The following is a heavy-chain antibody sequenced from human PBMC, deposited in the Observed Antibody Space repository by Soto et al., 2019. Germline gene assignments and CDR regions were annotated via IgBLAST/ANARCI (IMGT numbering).Heavy chain of an antibody. Sequence: QLQLQESGPGLVKPLETLSLICTVSGGSISSRNYYWGWIRQPPGKGLEWIGSIYYNGFTYYNPSLKSRVTISVDTSKSQFSLRLTSVTAADPAGYYCARQADFWSGGGGFDPCGQGTLVTVSS. CDR1: GGSISSRNYY. V-gene: IGHV4-39*01. D-gene: IGHD3-3*01. CDR3: ARQADFWSGGGGFDP. J-gene: IGHJ5*02. CDR2: IYYNGFT.